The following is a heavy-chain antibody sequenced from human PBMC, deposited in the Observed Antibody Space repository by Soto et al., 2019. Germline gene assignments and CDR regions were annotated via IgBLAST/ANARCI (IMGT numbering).Heavy chain of an antibody. CDR1: GGSISSSSYY. CDR2: IYYSGST. Sequence: QLQLQESGPGLVKPSETLSLTCTVSGGSISSSSYYWGWIRQPPGKGLEWIGSIYYSGSTYYNPSLKSRVTISVDTSKNQFPLKLSSVTAADTAVYYWARRYDYVWGSYVDNWGQGTLVTVSS. CDR3: ARRYDYVWGSYVDN. J-gene: IGHJ4*02. D-gene: IGHD3-16*01. V-gene: IGHV4-39*01.